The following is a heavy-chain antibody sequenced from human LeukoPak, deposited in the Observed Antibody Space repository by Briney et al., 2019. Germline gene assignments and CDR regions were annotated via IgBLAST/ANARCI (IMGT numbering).Heavy chain of an antibody. D-gene: IGHD2-21*02. V-gene: IGHV4-59*08. CDR3: ARLARKYCGGDCYYDAFDI. Sequence: SETLSLTCTVSGGSISSYYWSWIRQPPGKGLEWIGYIYYSGSTNYNPSLKSRVTISVDTSKNQFSLKLSSVTAADTAVYYCARLARKYCGGDCYYDAFDIWGQGTMVTVSS. CDR1: GGSISSYY. CDR2: IYYSGST. J-gene: IGHJ3*02.